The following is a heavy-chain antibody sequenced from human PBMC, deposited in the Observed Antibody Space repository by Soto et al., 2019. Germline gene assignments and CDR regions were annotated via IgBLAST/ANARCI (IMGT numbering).Heavy chain of an antibody. J-gene: IGHJ4*02. CDR2: AFWDADN. Sequence: QINLKESSPALMKATQTLTLTCTFSGFSLTARRVGVGCLRQAPGKALEWLAFAFWDADNRYNPSLKNRLSITKDTSKSKVVLTMTNMDPVDTATSYCADRRDYDGNCDGGYLDSWGPGTLVTVSS. CDR3: ADRRDYDGNCDGGYLDS. V-gene: IGHV2-5*02. CDR1: GFSLTARRVG. D-gene: IGHD3-22*01.